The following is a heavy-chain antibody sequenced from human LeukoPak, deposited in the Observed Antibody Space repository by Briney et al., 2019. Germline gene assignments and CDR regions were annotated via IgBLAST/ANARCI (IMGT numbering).Heavy chain of an antibody. D-gene: IGHD4-17*01. V-gene: IGHV3-23*01. J-gene: IGHJ4*02. CDR2: ISGSGDTT. CDR3: AKELTTERTPGVDS. CDR1: GFTFSSYS. Sequence: AGSLRLSCTASGFTFSSYSMSWVRQGPGTGLEWVSAISGSGDTTFYAGSVKGRFTISRDNSKKTLYLQVNSLRAEDAAVYFCAKELTTERTPGVDSWGQGTLVTVSS.